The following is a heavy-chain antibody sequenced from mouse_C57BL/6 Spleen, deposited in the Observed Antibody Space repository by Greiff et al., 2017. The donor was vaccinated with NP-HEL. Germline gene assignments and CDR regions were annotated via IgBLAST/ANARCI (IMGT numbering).Heavy chain of an antibody. Sequence: EVKLLESGPGLVKPSQSLSLTCSATGYSITSGYYWNWIRQFPGNTLEWMVYISYDGSNNYNPSLKNRISITRDTSKNQLFLKLNSVTTEDTATYYGARSREYYVDYGGQGTTLTVSS. CDR1: GYSITSGYY. J-gene: IGHJ2*01. CDR3: ARSREYYVDY. V-gene: IGHV3-6*01. CDR2: ISYDGSN.